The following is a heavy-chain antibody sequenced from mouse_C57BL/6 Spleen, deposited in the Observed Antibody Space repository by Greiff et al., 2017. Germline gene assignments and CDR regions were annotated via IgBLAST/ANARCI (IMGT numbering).Heavy chain of an antibody. D-gene: IGHD2-4*01. V-gene: IGHV14-2*01. CDR1: GFNLKDYY. CDR3: ARLEDYDGAWFAY. CDR2: IDPEDGET. Sequence: VPLQQFGAELVKPGASVKFFRTASGFNLKDYYMPWVKQRTEQGLEWIGRIDPEDGETKYATKFQGKATITADTSSNTAYLQLSSLTSEDTAVYYCARLEDYDGAWFAYWGQGTLVTVSA. J-gene: IGHJ3*01.